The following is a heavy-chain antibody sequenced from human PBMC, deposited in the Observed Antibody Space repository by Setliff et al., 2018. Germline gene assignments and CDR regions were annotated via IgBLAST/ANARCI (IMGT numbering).Heavy chain of an antibody. J-gene: IGHJ4*02. CDR1: GASISGYY. Sequence: SETLSLTCSVSGASISGYYWSWIRQSPTKGLEWIGSLYYSGTTSYNPSLKSRVTMSADTSKRQFFLKLSSVTTADTALYYCAREGDTSGYYYGGGFDYWGQGIPVTVPQ. CDR2: LYYSGTT. D-gene: IGHD3-22*01. V-gene: IGHV4-59*01. CDR3: AREGDTSGYYYGGGFDY.